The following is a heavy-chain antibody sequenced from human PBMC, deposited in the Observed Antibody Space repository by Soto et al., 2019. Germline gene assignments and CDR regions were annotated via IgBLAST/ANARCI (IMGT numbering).Heavy chain of an antibody. CDR2: IYYSGST. D-gene: IGHD3-3*01. Sequence: SETMSLTCTVSGGSISSSSYYWGWIRKPPGKGLEWIGGIYYSGSTYYNPSLKSRVTISVDTSKNQFSLKLSSVTAADTAVYYCARGRFLEWDHFDYWGQGTLVTVS. CDR3: ARGRFLEWDHFDY. J-gene: IGHJ4*02. V-gene: IGHV4-39*01. CDR1: GGSISSSSYY.